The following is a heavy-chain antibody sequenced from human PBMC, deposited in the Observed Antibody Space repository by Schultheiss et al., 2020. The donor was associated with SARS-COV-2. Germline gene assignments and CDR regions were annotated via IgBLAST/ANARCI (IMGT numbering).Heavy chain of an antibody. CDR1: GYSISSGYY. V-gene: IGHV4-38-2*01. D-gene: IGHD7-27*01. CDR3: ARWDWGYWYFDL. CDR2: IYHSGST. J-gene: IGHJ2*01. Sequence: SETLSLTCAVSGYSISSGYYWGWIRQPPGKGLEWIGSIYHSGSTNYNPSLKSRVTISVDTSKNQFSLKLSSVTAADTAVYYCARWDWGYWYFDLWGRGTLVTVSS.